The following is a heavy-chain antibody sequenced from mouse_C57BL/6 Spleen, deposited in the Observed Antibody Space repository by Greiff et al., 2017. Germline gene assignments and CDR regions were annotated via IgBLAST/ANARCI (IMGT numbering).Heavy chain of an antibody. CDR3: AGGYYDEGYYAMDY. J-gene: IGHJ4*01. CDR1: GFTFSDYG. D-gene: IGHD2-4*01. CDR2: ISSGSSTI. V-gene: IGHV5-17*01. Sequence: EVKLEESGGGLVKPGGSLKLSCAASGFTFSDYGMHWVRQAPEKGLEWVAYISSGSSTIYYADTVKGRFTISRDNAKNNLFLQMTSLRSEDTAMYYCAGGYYDEGYYAMDYWGQGTSVTVSS.